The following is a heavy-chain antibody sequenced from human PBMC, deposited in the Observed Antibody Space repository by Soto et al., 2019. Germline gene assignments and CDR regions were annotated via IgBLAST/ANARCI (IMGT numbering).Heavy chain of an antibody. Sequence: TSETLSLTCTVSGDSISSRHYYWGWICQPPGKGLEWIGVIYYSGNTYYSPSLKSRVTMSVDTSNNQFSLKLSSVTAADTAVYYCARLTRGYSYAFDYWGRGALVTVSS. CDR3: ARLTRGYSYAFDY. V-gene: IGHV4-39*01. D-gene: IGHD5-18*01. CDR1: GDSISSRHYY. CDR2: IYYSGNT. J-gene: IGHJ4*02.